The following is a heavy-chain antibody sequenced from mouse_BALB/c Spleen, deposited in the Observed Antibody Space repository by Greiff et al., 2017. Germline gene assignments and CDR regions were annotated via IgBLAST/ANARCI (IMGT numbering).Heavy chain of an antibody. CDR1: GYSITSDYA. J-gene: IGHJ3*01. Sequence: EVQLVESGPGLVKPSQSLSLTCTVTGYSITSDYAWNWIRQFPGNKLEWMGYISYSGSTSYNPSLKSRISITRDTSKNQFFLQLNSVTTEDTATYYCARSPFLWYGSKFAYWGQGTLVTVSA. D-gene: IGHD1-1*01. V-gene: IGHV3-2*02. CDR3: ARSPFLWYGSKFAY. CDR2: ISYSGST.